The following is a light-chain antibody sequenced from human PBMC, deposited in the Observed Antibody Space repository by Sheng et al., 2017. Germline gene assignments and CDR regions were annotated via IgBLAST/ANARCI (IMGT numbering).Light chain of an antibody. CDR3: AAWDDSLSGRVV. CDR1: SSDVGSYNL. Sequence: QSALTQPASVSGSPGQSITISCTGTSSDVGSYNLVSWYQQHPGKAPKVMIYEGSKRPSGVSNRFSGSKSGNTASLTISGLQAEDEADYYCAAWDDSLSGRVVFGGGTKLTVL. V-gene: IGLV2-23*01. J-gene: IGLJ2*01. CDR2: EGS.